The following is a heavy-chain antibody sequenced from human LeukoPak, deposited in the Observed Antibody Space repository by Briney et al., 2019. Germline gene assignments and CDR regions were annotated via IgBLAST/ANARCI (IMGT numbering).Heavy chain of an antibody. CDR3: ASGAGSGRLYYYYYMDV. CDR2: IIPIFGTA. CDR1: GCTFTGYY. J-gene: IGHJ6*03. Sequence: RASVKVSCKASGCTFTGYYMHWVRQAPGQGLEWMGGIIPIFGTANYAQKFQGRVTITADESTSTAYMELSSLRSEDTAVYYCASGAGSGRLYYYYYMDVWGKGTTVTVSS. V-gene: IGHV1-69*13. D-gene: IGHD1-26*01.